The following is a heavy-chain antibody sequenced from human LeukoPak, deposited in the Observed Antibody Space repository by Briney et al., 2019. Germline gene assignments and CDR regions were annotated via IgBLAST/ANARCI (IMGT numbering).Heavy chain of an antibody. J-gene: IGHJ4*02. CDR3: ARGASSFDY. CDR1: GGSISGFY. CDR2: IYYSGST. D-gene: IGHD6-13*01. Sequence: SETLSLTCTVSGGSISGFYWSWIRQPPGKGLEWIGYIYYSGSTNYNPSLKSRATISVDTSKNQFSLKMSSVTTADTAVYYCARGASSFDYWGQGTLVTVSS. V-gene: IGHV4-59*01.